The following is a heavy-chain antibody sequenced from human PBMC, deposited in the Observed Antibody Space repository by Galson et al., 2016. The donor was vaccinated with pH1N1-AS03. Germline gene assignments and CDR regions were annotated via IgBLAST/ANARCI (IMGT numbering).Heavy chain of an antibody. D-gene: IGHD1-1*01. J-gene: IGHJ3*02. CDR1: DDTFNSHG. V-gene: IGHV1-18*01. CDR3: ARMEKRWGDAYDI. CDR2: ISANNGDT. Sequence: SVKVSWKASDDTFNSHGISWVRQAPGQGLEWMGWISANNGDTNYAQKFQGRVTMTTDTSTSTTYMELRSLRYDDTAVYYCARMEKRWGDAYDIWGQGTMVTVSS.